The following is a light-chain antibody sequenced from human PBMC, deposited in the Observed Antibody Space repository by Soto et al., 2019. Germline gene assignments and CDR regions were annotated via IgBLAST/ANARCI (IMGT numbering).Light chain of an antibody. V-gene: IGLV1-40*01. CDR2: VNS. Sequence: QSVLTQPPSVSRAPGQRVTISCTGSSSNIGAGYNVHWYQQLPGTAPKLLIYVNSNRPSGVPDRFSGSKSGTSASLAITGLQAEDEADYYCQSYDSILSGVVFGGGTQLTV. J-gene: IGLJ2*01. CDR1: SSNIGAGYN. CDR3: QSYDSILSGVV.